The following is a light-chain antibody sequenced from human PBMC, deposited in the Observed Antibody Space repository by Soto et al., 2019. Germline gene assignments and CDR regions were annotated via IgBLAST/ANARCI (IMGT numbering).Light chain of an antibody. CDR2: YVS. J-gene: IGLJ1*01. Sequence: QSALIQPPSVSGSPGQSVTISCTGTSSDVGSYDYVSWYQQHPGTVPKPMIYYVSTQPSGVPDRFSGSKSGNSASMTISGLQAEDEADYYFNSYASTTLYVFATGTKVTVL. V-gene: IGLV2-18*02. CDR1: SSDVGSYDY. CDR3: NSYASTTLYV.